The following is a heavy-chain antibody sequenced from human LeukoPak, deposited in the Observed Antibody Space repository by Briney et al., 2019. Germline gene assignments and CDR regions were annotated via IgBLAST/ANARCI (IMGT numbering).Heavy chain of an antibody. CDR1: GFTFSSYE. J-gene: IGHJ6*03. V-gene: IGHV3-48*03. D-gene: IGHD6-6*01. CDR2: ISSSGSTR. CDR3: ARGFGSSIPYSYYYYLDV. Sequence: GGTLRLSCAASGFTFSSYEMNWVRQAPGKGLEWVSYISSSGSTRYYADSVKGRSTFSRDNAKNSLYLQMNSLRAEDDTAVYYCARGFGSSIPYSYYYYLDVWGKGTTVTVSS.